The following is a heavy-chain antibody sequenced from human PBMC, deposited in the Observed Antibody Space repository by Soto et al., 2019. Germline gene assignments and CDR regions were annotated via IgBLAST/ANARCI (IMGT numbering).Heavy chain of an antibody. V-gene: IGHV4-39*01. CDR2: IYFTGNT. CDR3: AGQTFTIAAASYGRSNWFDP. CDR1: GGSITSSIHF. D-gene: IGHD6-25*01. J-gene: IGHJ5*02. Sequence: PSETLSLTCTASGGSITSSIHFWVLFRQPPGKVLEWIGTIYFTGNTYYTPSLKSRLTMSMDTSKNEFSLRLNSVTAADTAVYYCAGQTFTIAAASYGRSNWFDPWGPGTLVTVSS.